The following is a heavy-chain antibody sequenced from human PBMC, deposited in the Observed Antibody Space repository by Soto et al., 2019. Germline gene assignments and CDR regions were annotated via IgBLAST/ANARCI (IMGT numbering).Heavy chain of an antibody. CDR2: MIPNSGDT. CDR3: ASMQGARYGMDV. V-gene: IGHV1-8*01. CDR1: GFTFTSYD. D-gene: IGHD3-16*01. Sequence: ASVKVSCKASGFTFTSYDISWVRQATGQGLEWMGWMIPNSGDTGYAQRFQGRVTMTRNTSISTAYMELNSLKSEDTAVYYCASMQGARYGMDVWGQGTTVTVS. J-gene: IGHJ6*02.